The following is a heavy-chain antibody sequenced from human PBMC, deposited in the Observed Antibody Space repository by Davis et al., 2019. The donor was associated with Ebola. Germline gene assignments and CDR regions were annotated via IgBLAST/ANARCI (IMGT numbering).Heavy chain of an antibody. J-gene: IGHJ6*02. CDR3: ARFRAHYDFWSGYYYYYYYGMDV. D-gene: IGHD3-3*01. V-gene: IGHV4-34*01. CDR1: GGSISSYY. CDR2: INHSGST. Sequence: MPSETLSLTCSVSGGSISSYYWNWIRQPPGKGLEWIGEINHSGSTNYNPSLKSRVTISVDTSKNQFSLKLSSVTAADTAVYYCARFRAHYDFWSGYYYYYYYGMDVWGQGTTVTVSS.